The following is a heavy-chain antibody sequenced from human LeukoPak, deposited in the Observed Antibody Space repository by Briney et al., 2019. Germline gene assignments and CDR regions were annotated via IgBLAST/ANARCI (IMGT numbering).Heavy chain of an antibody. Sequence: GGSLRLSCAASGFTFSSYAMSWARRAPGMGLEWVSAISASGGSTYYADSVKGRFTISRDNSKNTLYLQMNSLRAEDTAVYYCALRNDADYYYYMDVWGKGTTVTVSS. J-gene: IGHJ6*03. D-gene: IGHD1-1*01. CDR2: ISASGGST. CDR1: GFTFSSYA. V-gene: IGHV3-23*01. CDR3: ALRNDADYYYYMDV.